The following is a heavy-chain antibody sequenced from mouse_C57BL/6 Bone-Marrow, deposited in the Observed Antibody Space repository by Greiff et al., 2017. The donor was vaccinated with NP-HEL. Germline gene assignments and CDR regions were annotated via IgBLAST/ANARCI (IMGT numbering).Heavy chain of an antibody. CDR1: GYSFTSYY. J-gene: IGHJ4*01. Sequence: QVQLKESGPELVKPGASVKISCKASGYSFTSYYIHWVKQRPGQGLEWIGWIYPGSGNTKYNEKFKGKATLTADTSSSTAYMQLSSLTSEDSAVYYCARSSPANWDDAMDYWGQGTSVTVSS. V-gene: IGHV1-66*01. CDR3: ARSSPANWDDAMDY. D-gene: IGHD4-1*01. CDR2: IYPGSGNT.